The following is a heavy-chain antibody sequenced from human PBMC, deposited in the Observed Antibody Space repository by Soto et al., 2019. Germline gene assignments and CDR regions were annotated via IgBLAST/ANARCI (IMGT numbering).Heavy chain of an antibody. J-gene: IGHJ6*02. V-gene: IGHV4-59*01. Sequence: SETLSLTCTVSGGSISSYYWSWIRQPPGKGLEWIGYIYYSGSTNYNPSLKSRVTISVDTSKNQFSLKLSSVTAADTAVYYCARGAAAGTHYYYYYYGMDVWGQGTTVTVSS. CDR1: GGSISSYY. CDR3: ARGAAAGTHYYYYYYGMDV. D-gene: IGHD6-13*01. CDR2: IYYSGST.